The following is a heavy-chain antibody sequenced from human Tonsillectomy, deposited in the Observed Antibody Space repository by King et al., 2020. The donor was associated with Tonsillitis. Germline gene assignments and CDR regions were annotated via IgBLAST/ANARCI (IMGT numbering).Heavy chain of an antibody. Sequence: VQLVESGGGLVQPGGSLRLSCAASGFTFSSYAMNWVRQAPGKGLEWVSVIYGGGSNKYYADSVKGRFTISRDNSKNTLYLQMNSLRAEDTAVYYCAKVLYRSGWIYYFDHWGQGTLVTVSS. CDR1: GFTFSSYA. CDR3: AKVLYRSGWIYYFDH. V-gene: IGHV3-23*03. CDR2: IYGGGSNK. D-gene: IGHD6-19*01. J-gene: IGHJ4*02.